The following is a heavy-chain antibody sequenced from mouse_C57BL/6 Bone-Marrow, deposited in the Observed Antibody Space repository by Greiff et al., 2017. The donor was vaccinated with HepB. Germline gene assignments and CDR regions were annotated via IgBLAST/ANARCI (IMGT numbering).Heavy chain of an antibody. V-gene: IGHV5-17*01. CDR1: GFTFSDYG. CDR2: ISSGSSTI. CDR3: ARGWGFDY. Sequence: EVKLMDSGGGLVKPGGSLKLSCAASGFTFSDYGMHWVRQAPEKGLEWVAYISSGSSTIYYADTVKGRFTISRDNAKNTLFLQMTSLRSEDTAMYYCARGWGFDYWGQGTTLTVSS. J-gene: IGHJ2*01.